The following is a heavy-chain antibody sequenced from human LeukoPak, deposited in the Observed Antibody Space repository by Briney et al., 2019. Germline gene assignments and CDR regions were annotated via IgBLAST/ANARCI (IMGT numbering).Heavy chain of an antibody. Sequence: SSVKVSCKASGGTFSSYAISGVRQAPGQGLEWMGGIIPIFGTANYAQKFQGRVTITADKSTSTAYMELSSLRSEDTAVYYCARVLYSSGWRQFDYWGQGTLVTVSS. CDR2: IIPIFGTA. CDR3: ARVLYSSGWRQFDY. D-gene: IGHD6-19*01. CDR1: GGTFSSYA. V-gene: IGHV1-69*06. J-gene: IGHJ4*02.